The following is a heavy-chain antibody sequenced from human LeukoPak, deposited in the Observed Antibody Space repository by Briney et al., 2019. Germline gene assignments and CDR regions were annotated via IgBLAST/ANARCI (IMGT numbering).Heavy chain of an antibody. CDR2: ISSRSSYI. CDR3: ARDSAGDFWSGYHFDY. J-gene: IGHJ4*02. D-gene: IGHD3-3*01. Sequence: LGGSLRLSCAASGFTFSSYSVNWVRQAPGKGLEWVSSISSRSSYIYYADLVKGRFTISRDNAKNSLYLQMNSLRAEDTAVYYCARDSAGDFWSGYHFDYWGQGTLVTVSS. CDR1: GFTFSSYS. V-gene: IGHV3-21*01.